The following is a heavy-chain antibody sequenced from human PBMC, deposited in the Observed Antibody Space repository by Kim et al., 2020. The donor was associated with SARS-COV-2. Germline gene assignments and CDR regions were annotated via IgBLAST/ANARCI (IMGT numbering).Heavy chain of an antibody. J-gene: IGHJ4*02. D-gene: IGHD2-2*01. Sequence: KGRFTISRDNSKNSLYLQMNSLRAEDTAVYYCAKDRIDCSSTSCYYYFDYWGQGTLVTVSS. CDR3: AKDRIDCSSTSCYYYFDY. V-gene: IGHV3-23*01.